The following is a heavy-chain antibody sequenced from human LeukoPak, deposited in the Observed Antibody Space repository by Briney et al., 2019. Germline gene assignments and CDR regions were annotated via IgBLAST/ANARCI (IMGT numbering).Heavy chain of an antibody. CDR3: ARGAYFDWLLSYFDY. Sequence: ASVKVSCKASGYTFTGYYMHWVRQAPGQGLEWMGWINPNSGGTNYAQKFQGRVTMTRDTSISTAYMELSRLRSDDTAVYYCARGAYFDWLLSYFDYWGQGTLVTVSS. CDR2: INPNSGGT. CDR1: GYTFTGYY. D-gene: IGHD3-9*01. V-gene: IGHV1-2*02. J-gene: IGHJ4*02.